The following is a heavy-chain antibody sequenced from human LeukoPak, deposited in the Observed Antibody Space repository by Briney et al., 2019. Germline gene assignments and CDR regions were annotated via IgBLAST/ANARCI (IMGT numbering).Heavy chain of an antibody. CDR3: ARGTCDYSSKIDC. CDR1: GYTFTTYD. CDR2: MNPNSGNT. J-gene: IGHJ4*02. Sequence: ASVKVSCKASGYTFTTYDINWVRQATGQGLEWMGWMNPNSGNTGYAQKFQGRVTMTRNTSISTAYMELSSLTSEDTAVCYCARGTCDYSSKIDCWGQGTLVTVSS. D-gene: IGHD4-11*01. V-gene: IGHV1-8*01.